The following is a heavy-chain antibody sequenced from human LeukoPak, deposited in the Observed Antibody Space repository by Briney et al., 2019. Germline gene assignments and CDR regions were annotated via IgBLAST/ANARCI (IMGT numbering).Heavy chain of an antibody. V-gene: IGHV4-4*07. D-gene: IGHD3-16*01. Sequence: SETLSLTCTVSGRSISSYYWSWIRQPAGKGLEWIGRIYTSGSTNYNPSLKSRVTMSVDTSKNQFSLKLSSVTAADTAVYYCARARFMITFGGVNDTFDIWGQGTMVTVSS. CDR3: ARARFMITFGGVNDTFDI. CDR1: GRSISSYY. CDR2: IYTSGST. J-gene: IGHJ3*02.